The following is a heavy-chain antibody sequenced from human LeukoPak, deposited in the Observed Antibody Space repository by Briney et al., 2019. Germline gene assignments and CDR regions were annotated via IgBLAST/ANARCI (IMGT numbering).Heavy chain of an antibody. CDR3: ASVYKHGMDV. CDR1: GFTFTSSA. CDR2: IVVGSGNT. D-gene: IGHD5-24*01. J-gene: IGHJ6*02. Sequence: SVKVSCKASGFTFTSSAVQWVRQARGQRLEWIGWIVVGSGNTNYAQKFQGRATLTRATSTGTVYMELSSLRSEDTAVYYCASVYKHGMDVWGQGTTVIVSS. V-gene: IGHV1-58*01.